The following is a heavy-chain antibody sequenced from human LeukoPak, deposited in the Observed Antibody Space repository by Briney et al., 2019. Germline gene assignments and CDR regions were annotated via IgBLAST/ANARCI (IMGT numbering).Heavy chain of an antibody. CDR1: GFTFSSYG. V-gene: IGHV3-30*03. D-gene: IGHD5-24*01. CDR3: ARHNYHERGSTDY. Sequence: GGSLRLSCAASGFTFSSYGMHWVRQAPGKGLEWVAVISYDGSNKYYADSVKGRFTISRDNAKNSLYLQMNSLRAEDTAVYYCARHNYHERGSTDYWGQGTLVTVSS. J-gene: IGHJ4*02. CDR2: ISYDGSNK.